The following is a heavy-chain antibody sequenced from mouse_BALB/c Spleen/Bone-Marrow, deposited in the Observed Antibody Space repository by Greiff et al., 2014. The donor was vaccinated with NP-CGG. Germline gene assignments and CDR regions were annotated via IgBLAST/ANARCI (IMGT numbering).Heavy chain of an antibody. Sequence: VKLQESGAELARPGASVKLSCKASDYTFTDYYINWVKQRTGQGLEWIGEIYPESGDAFYNENFKGKATLTADTSSSTAYMQLSSLTSDDSAVYFCAKGSFDYWGQGTTLTVSS. D-gene: IGHD1-1*01. CDR3: AKGSFDY. CDR2: IYPESGDA. V-gene: IGHV1-77*01. J-gene: IGHJ2*01. CDR1: DYTFTDYY.